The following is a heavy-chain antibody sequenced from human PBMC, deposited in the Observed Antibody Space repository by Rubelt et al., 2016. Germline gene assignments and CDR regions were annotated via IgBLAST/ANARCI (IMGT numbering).Heavy chain of an antibody. CDR3: ARLSTGRGEYYFDY. CDR1: GFTFSDYY. V-gene: IGHV3-11*06. Sequence: GGGLVKPGGSLRLSCAASGFTFSDYYMSWIRQAPGMGLEWVAYISDSGTYTKYADSVKGRFTISRDNAKNSLYLQMSSLRAEDTAVYYCARLSTGRGEYYFDYWGQGTLVTVSS. CDR2: ISDSGTYT. D-gene: IGHD3-16*01. J-gene: IGHJ4*02.